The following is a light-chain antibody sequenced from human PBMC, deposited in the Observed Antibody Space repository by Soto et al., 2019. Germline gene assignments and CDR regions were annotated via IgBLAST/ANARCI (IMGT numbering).Light chain of an antibody. J-gene: IGKJ4*01. V-gene: IGKV3-15*01. Sequence: EIVMTQSPATLSVSPGERATLSCRASQSVGSSLAWYQHKPGQASRLVIYGASTRATGTPARFSGSGSGTEFTLTISSLQSEDFAVYYCQQYYYWPLTFGGGTKVEIK. CDR2: GAS. CDR1: QSVGSS. CDR3: QQYYYWPLT.